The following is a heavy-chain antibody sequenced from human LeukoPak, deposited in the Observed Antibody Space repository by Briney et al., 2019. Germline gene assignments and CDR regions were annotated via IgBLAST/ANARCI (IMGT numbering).Heavy chain of an antibody. CDR1: GFTFSSYG. Sequence: PGGSLRLSCAASGFTFSSYGMHWVRQAPGKGLEWVAVISYDGSNKYYADSVKGRFTISRDNSKNTLYLQMNSLRAEDTGVYYCARDTAGNFGMDVWGQGTTVIVSS. CDR3: ARDTAGNFGMDV. D-gene: IGHD1-14*01. CDR2: ISYDGSNK. V-gene: IGHV3-30*03. J-gene: IGHJ6*02.